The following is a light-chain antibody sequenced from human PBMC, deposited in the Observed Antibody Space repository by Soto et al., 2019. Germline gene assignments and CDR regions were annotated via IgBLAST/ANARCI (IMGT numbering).Light chain of an antibody. V-gene: IGKV3-20*01. CDR1: QSVSTNF. CDR3: QQYGRASWP. CDR2: GAS. J-gene: IGKJ1*01. Sequence: EIALTQSPGTLSLSPGEGATLAWRARQSVSTNFFARYQQKPGQAPRLLIYGASTRATGIPDRFSGSGSGTDCPLTISRQDPEDFAVYYCQQYGRASWPVGQGKQVEIK.